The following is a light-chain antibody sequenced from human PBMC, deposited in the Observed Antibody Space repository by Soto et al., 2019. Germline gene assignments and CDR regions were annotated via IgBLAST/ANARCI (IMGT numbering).Light chain of an antibody. V-gene: IGKV3D-20*02. J-gene: IGKJ1*01. CDR3: QQRDIWPWT. CDR1: QSFNSIY. Sequence: ESVLPQSPFTLTLSPAERATLSCRASQSFNSIYLAWYQQKPGQAPRLLMYDASKRATGIPARFSGSGSGTDFTLTISSLEPEDFAVYYCQQRDIWPWTFGQGTKVDIK. CDR2: DAS.